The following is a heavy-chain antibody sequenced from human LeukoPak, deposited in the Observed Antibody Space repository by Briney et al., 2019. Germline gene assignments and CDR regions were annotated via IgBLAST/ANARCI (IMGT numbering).Heavy chain of an antibody. CDR3: ARGRYYGMDV. V-gene: IGHV3-74*01. J-gene: IGHJ6*02. Sequence: PGGSLRLSCAASGFTFSSYAMSWVRQAPGKGLVWVSGMNSDGSGTSYADSVKGRFTISRDNAKNTLSLQVNSLRAEDTAVYFCARGRYYGMDVWGQGTTVTVSS. CDR1: GFTFSSYA. CDR2: MNSDGSGT.